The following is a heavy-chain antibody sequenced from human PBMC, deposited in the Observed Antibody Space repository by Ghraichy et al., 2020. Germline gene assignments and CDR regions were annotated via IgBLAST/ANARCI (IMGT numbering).Heavy chain of an antibody. CDR2: INHSGST. CDR3: ARVRKVTTVGGPCGRYYGMDV. CDR1: GGSFSGYY. Sequence: SETLSLTCAVYGGSFSGYYWSWIRQPPGKGLEWIGEINHSGSTNYNPSLKSRVTISIDTTKNQFSLKLSSVTAADKAVYYCARVRKVTTVGGPCGRYYGMDVWGQGTTVPVSS. D-gene: IGHD4-23*01. J-gene: IGHJ6*02. V-gene: IGHV4-34*01.